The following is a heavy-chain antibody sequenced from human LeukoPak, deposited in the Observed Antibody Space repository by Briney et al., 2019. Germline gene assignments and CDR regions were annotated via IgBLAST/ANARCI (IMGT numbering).Heavy chain of an antibody. V-gene: IGHV1-2*02. CDR2: INPNSGGI. CDR3: ARLMDTPLHTYFDY. J-gene: IGHJ4*02. Sequence: ASVKVSCKASGYTFTSYGISWVRQAPGQGLEWMGWINPNSGGINYAQKFQGRVTLTSDTSISTAYLELSRLRSDDTAVYYCARLMDTPLHTYFDYWGQGILVTVSS. CDR1: GYTFTSYG. D-gene: IGHD5-18*01.